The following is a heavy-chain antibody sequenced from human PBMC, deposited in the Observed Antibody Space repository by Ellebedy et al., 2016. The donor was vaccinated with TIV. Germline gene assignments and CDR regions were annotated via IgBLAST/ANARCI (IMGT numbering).Heavy chain of an antibody. V-gene: IGHV4-4*07. CDR3: VGDYSDTPNYFDF. D-gene: IGHD1-26*01. CDR2: IFSSGST. Sequence: SETLSLTXTVAGGSITSYYWNWIRQPAGKELEWIGRIFSSGSTYYNPSLKSRVTISVDTSKNQFSLKLTSVTAADTAVYYCVGDYSDTPNYFDFWGPGILVTVSS. CDR1: GGSITSYY. J-gene: IGHJ4*02.